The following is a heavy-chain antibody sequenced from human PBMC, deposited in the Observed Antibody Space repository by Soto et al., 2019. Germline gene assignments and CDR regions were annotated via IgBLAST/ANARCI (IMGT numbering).Heavy chain of an antibody. V-gene: IGHV3-64D*08. CDR1: GFTFSSYA. Sequence: GGSLRLSCSASGFTFSSYAMHWVRQAPGKGLEYVSAISSNGGSTYYADSVKGRFTISRDNSKNTLYLQMSSLRAEDTAVYYCVKDPHYSSGWGPFDYWGQGTLVTVSS. J-gene: IGHJ4*02. D-gene: IGHD6-19*01. CDR2: ISSNGGST. CDR3: VKDPHYSSGWGPFDY.